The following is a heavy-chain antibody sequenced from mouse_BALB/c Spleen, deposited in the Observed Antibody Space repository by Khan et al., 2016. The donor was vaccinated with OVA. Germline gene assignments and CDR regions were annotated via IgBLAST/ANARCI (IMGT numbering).Heavy chain of an antibody. D-gene: IGHD2-3*01. CDR2: IWSDGST. J-gene: IGHJ4*01. CDR1: GFSLTTYG. V-gene: IGHV2-6*02. CDR3: ARWFDGYSSLYAMDY. Sequence: QVQLKQSGPGLVAPSQSLSITCTVSGFSLTTYGVHWVRQPPGKGLEWLVVIWSDGSTNYNSVLKSRLSISKDNSKSQVLLKMNSLQTDDTAKYYCARWFDGYSSLYAMDYWGQGTAVTVAS.